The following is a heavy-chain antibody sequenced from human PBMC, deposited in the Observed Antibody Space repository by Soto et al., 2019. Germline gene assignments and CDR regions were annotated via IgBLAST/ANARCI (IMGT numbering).Heavy chain of an antibody. V-gene: IGHV4-39*01. D-gene: IGHD7-27*01. CDR2: VYYRGNT. Sequence: RQPPGKGLEWIGNVYYRGNTYYNPSLESRVTISVDTSKKQFSLMVSSVTAADTAVYYCATGPSGDKVDSWGQGILVTSPQ. J-gene: IGHJ4*02. CDR3: ATGPSGDKVDS.